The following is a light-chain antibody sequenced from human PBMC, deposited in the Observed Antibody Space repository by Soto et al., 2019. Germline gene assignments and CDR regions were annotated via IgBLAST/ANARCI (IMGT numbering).Light chain of an antibody. V-gene: IGLV2-14*01. CDR2: EVT. CDR3: NSYTNSSAVV. Sequence: ALTQPPSVSASPGQSITISCAGTRDDIVAYDYVSCYQQHPGNAPKLLVYEVTNRPSGVSDRFSGSKSGNTPSLTLSGLQAEDEADYYCNSYTNSSAVVFGGGTKVTVL. J-gene: IGLJ2*01. CDR1: RDDIVAYDY.